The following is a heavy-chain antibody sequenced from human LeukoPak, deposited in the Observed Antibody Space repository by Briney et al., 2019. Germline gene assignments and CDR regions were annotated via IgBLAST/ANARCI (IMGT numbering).Heavy chain of an antibody. CDR1: GFTFSSYG. CDR2: ISYDGSNK. CDR3: AGQQLATFDY. J-gene: IGHJ4*02. V-gene: IGHV3-30*03. Sequence: GGSLRLSCAASGFTFSSYGMHWARQAPGKGLEWVAVISYDGSNKYYADSVKGRFTISRDNSKNTLYLQMNSLRAEDTAVYYCAGQQLATFDYWGQGTLVTVSS. D-gene: IGHD6-13*01.